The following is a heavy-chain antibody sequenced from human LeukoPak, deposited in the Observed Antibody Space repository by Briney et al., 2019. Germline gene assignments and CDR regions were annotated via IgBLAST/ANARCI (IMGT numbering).Heavy chain of an antibody. J-gene: IGHJ5*02. D-gene: IGHD5-18*01. CDR1: GYTFTSYG. CDR3: AREPSVDTAMVTARFDP. V-gene: IGHV1-2*02. CDR2: INPNSGGT. Sequence: ASVKVSCKASGYTFTSYGISWVRQAPGQGLEWMGWINPNSGGTNYAQKFQGRVTMTRDTSISTAYMELSRLRSDDTAVYYCAREPSVDTAMVTARFDPWGQGTLVTVSS.